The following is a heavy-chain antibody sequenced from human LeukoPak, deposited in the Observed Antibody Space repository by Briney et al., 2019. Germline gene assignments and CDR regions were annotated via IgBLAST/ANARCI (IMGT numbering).Heavy chain of an antibody. J-gene: IGHJ5*02. CDR2: MNPNSGNT. D-gene: IGHD3-16*01. CDR1: GYTFTSYD. CDR3: GRGRRARILYVWGSYNNWFDP. V-gene: IGHV1-8*01. Sequence: GASVKVSCKASGYTFTSYDINWVRQATGQGLEWMGWMNPNSGNTGYAQKFQGRVTMTRNTSISTAYMELSSLRSEDTAVYYCGRGRRARILYVWGSYNNWFDPWGQGTLVTVSS.